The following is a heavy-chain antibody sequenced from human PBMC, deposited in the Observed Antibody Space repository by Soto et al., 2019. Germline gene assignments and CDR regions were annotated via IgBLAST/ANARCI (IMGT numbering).Heavy chain of an antibody. CDR2: IDQSGST. D-gene: IGHD5-18*01. V-gene: IGHV4-34*01. J-gene: IGHJ4*02. CDR3: ASNSYGYTFYAY. Sequence: PSETLSLTCAVYGGSFSGYYWNWLRQPPGEGLEWIGKIDQSGSTNYNPSLKSRVTMSVDTSKNQFSLKLSSVTAADTAVYYCASNSYGYTFYAYWGQGTLVTVSS. CDR1: GGSFSGYY.